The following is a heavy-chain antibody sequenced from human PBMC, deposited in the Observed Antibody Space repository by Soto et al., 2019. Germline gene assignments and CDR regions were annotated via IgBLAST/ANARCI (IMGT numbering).Heavy chain of an antibody. CDR3: ARGEAWTQEDFDI. CDR1: GFTVSNYG. J-gene: IGHJ3*02. V-gene: IGHV3-33*01. D-gene: IGHD5-18*01. CDR2: IWKDGNNK. Sequence: ESGGGVVQPGQSLRLSCAASGFTVSNYGMHWVRQAPGKGLEGVAVIWKDGNNKYYRDSVKCRFTISRDNSKNTRDLQMISLRGEDTAVYYCARGEAWTQEDFDIWGQGTVVTVSS.